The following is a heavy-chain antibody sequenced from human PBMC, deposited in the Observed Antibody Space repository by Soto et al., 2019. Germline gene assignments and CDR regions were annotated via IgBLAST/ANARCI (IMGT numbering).Heavy chain of an antibody. CDR3: AKTIGYLDS. V-gene: IGHV6-1*01. CDR2: TYYRSKWYH. CDR1: GDSISTNTAA. Sequence: QARSLTCAISGDSISTNTAAWTWIRPSPSRGLEWLGRTYYRSKWYHEYAVSVKGRITINPDTSKNQLHPPLNSVIPEDVAVYYCAKTIGYLDSWGQGVLGTVPQ. J-gene: IGHJ4*02.